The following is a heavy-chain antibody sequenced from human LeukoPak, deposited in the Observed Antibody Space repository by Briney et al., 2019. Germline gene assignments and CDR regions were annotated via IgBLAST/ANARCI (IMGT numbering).Heavy chain of an antibody. D-gene: IGHD3-10*01. CDR2: MNPNSGNT. Sequence: VASVKVSCKASGYTFTSYDINWVRQATGQGLEWMGWMNPNSGNTGYAQKFQGRVTITRNTSISTAYMELSSLRSEDTAVYYCARVGTLLRGSGSYYWFDPWGQGTLVTVSS. CDR1: GYTFTSYD. J-gene: IGHJ5*02. CDR3: ARVGTLLRGSGSYYWFDP. V-gene: IGHV1-8*03.